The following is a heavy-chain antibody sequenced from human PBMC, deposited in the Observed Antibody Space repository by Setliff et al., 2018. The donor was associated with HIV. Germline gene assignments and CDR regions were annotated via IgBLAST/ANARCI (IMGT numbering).Heavy chain of an antibody. CDR1: GGSFSGYY. D-gene: IGHD5-12*01. V-gene: IGHV4-34*01. CDR2: INHSGNT. Sequence: SETLSLTCAVYGGSFSGYYWSWIRQPPGKGLEWIGEINHSGNTNYNPSLKSRVTISVDTSKNQFSLKLNSVTAADTAVYYCARLGAENFGDYDWVDYWGQGTLVTVSS. J-gene: IGHJ4*02. CDR3: ARLGAENFGDYDWVDY.